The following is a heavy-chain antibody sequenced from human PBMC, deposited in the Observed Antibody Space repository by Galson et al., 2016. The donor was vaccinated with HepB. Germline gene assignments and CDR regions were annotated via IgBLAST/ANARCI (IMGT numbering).Heavy chain of an antibody. D-gene: IGHD6-19*01. Sequence: SVKVSCKASGYIFTNHAFSWVRQAPGQSLEWVGWIDTKNGNTVYARKHPGRVTMTTDTTTKTADMKLTSLRTDDPAVYYCSRDPVDSSGWVDYWGQGTPVTVSS. V-gene: IGHV1-18*04. CDR3: SRDPVDSSGWVDY. CDR2: IDTKNGNT. CDR1: GYIFTNHA. J-gene: IGHJ4*02.